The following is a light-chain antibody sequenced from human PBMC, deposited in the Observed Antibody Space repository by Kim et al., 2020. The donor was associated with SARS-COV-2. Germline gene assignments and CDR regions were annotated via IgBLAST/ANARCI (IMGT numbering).Light chain of an antibody. Sequence: WAPGERAPLSCRASQSVSSRNLAWYQQKPGQAPRLLIYGASSRATGIPDRFSGSGSGTDFTLTISRLEPEDFAVYYCQQYGNAPRSFGQGTKLEI. CDR1: QSVSSRN. CDR2: GAS. J-gene: IGKJ2*03. V-gene: IGKV3-20*01. CDR3: QQYGNAPRS.